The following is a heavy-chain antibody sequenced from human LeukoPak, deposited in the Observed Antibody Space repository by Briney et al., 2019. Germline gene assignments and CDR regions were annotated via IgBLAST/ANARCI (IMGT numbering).Heavy chain of an antibody. CDR3: VTYDSFGLDW. Sequence: GESLKISCKGFGYTFTDYWIGWVRQMPGKGLDWMGIIYPGDSDTRYIPSFQGQVTISADKSISTTYLQWSSLKASDTAMYYCVTYDSFGLDWWGQGTLVTVSS. CDR1: GYTFTDYW. V-gene: IGHV5-51*01. D-gene: IGHD3-22*01. J-gene: IGHJ4*02. CDR2: IYPGDSDT.